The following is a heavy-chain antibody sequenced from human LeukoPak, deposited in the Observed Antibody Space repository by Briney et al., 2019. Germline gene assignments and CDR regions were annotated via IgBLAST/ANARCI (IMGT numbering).Heavy chain of an antibody. CDR2: IWYDGSNK. D-gene: IGHD1-14*01. CDR1: GFTFTTYG. V-gene: IGHV3-33*01. J-gene: IGHJ4*02. CDR3: AGGEPYVY. Sequence: PGMSPRLSCAASGFTFTTYGMHWVRQAPGKGLEWVAIIWYDGSNKYYADSVRGRFTISRDNSKNTLYLQMNSLRVEDTAMYYCAGGEPYVYWGQGTLVTVSS.